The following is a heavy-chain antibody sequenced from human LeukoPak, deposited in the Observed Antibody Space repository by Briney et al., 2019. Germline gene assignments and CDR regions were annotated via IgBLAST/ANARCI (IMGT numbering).Heavy chain of an antibody. Sequence: PSETLSLTCTVSGGSISSYYWSWIRQPPGKGLEWIGYIYYSGSTNYNPSLKSRVTISVDTSKNQFSLKLSSVTAADTAVYYCARGPISDFWSGYEFDYWGQGTLVTVSS. CDR2: IYYSGST. D-gene: IGHD3-3*01. J-gene: IGHJ4*02. CDR3: ARGPISDFWSGYEFDY. CDR1: GGSISSYY. V-gene: IGHV4-59*01.